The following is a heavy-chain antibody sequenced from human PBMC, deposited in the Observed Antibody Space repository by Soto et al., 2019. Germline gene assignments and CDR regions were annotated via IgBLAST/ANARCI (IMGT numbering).Heavy chain of an antibody. D-gene: IGHD3-10*01. CDR2: ISYDGSNK. J-gene: IGHJ4*02. Sequence: QVQLVESGGGVVQPGRSLRLSCAASGFTFSSYGMHWVRQAPGKGLEWVAVISYDGSNKYYADSVKGRFTISRDNSKNTLYLQMNSLRAEDTAVYYCAKDLNLMVRGVIDYWGQGTLVTVSS. CDR3: AKDLNLMVRGVIDY. CDR1: GFTFSSYG. V-gene: IGHV3-30*18.